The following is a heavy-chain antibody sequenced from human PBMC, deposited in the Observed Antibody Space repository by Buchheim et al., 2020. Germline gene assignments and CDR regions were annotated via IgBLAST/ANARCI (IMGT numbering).Heavy chain of an antibody. V-gene: IGHV4-30-4*07. CDR2: IYYSGSA. J-gene: IGHJ5*01. CDR3: ARDPGGYGYDS. D-gene: IGHD2-15*01. CDR1: GDSISRGGYS. Sequence: QVQLQESGPGLVKPSQTLSLTCVVSGDSISRGGYSWTWIRQAPGKGLEWIGYIYYSGSAYYGPSLKSRVTMSVNTSDNQFSLRLASVTSADTAIYFCARDPGGYGYDSWGQG.